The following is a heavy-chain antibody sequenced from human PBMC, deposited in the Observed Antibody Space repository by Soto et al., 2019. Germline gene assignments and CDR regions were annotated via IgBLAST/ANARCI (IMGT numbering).Heavy chain of an antibody. J-gene: IGHJ4*02. CDR1: GFTFSRYW. V-gene: IGHV3-74*01. Sequence: PGGSLRLSCAASGFTFSRYWMHWVRQAPGKVLVWVSRINPDGSDTDYVDSVKGRFTISRDNAKNTVYLQMNSLRAEDTAVFYCGRGGSDSPMAPGYWGQGTLVTVSS. CDR3: GRGGSDSPMAPGY. CDR2: INPDGSDT. D-gene: IGHD5-18*01.